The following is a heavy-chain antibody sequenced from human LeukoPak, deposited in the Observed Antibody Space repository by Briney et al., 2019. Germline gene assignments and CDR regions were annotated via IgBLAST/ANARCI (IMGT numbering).Heavy chain of an antibody. CDR2: ISGSGDIT. Sequence: PGGSLRLSCVASGFTFSSGYAMTWVRQAPGKGLEWVADISGSGDITQYADSVKGRFTISRDNLKYTLYLDMNNLRAEDTATYYCAKALRVVEEILGGSNDYWGQGSLVVVSS. J-gene: IGHJ4*02. V-gene: IGHV3-23*01. CDR3: AKALRVVEEILGGSNDY. D-gene: IGHD3-16*01. CDR1: GFTFSSGYA.